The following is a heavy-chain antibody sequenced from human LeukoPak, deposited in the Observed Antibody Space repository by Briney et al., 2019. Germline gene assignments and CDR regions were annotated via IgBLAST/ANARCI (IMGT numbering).Heavy chain of an antibody. CDR2: INTTTGSP. V-gene: IGHV7-4-1*02. J-gene: IGHJ4*02. CDR1: GYIFTNYE. D-gene: IGHD1-26*01. Sequence: ASVKISCKASGYIFTNYEMNWVRQAPGQGLEWMGWINTTTGSPTYAQGFTGRFVFSLDTSVSTTYLQISSLEAEDTAVYYCARTVLGATGYFDYWAQGTLITVSS. CDR3: ARTVLGATGYFDY.